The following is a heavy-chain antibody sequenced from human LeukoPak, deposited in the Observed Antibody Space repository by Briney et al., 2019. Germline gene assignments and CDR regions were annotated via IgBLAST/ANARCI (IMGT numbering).Heavy chain of an antibody. J-gene: IGHJ4*02. V-gene: IGHV1-46*01. CDR1: GYSFTSNY. CDR3: ARDQEAFDY. Sequence: ASVKVSCKASGYSFTSNYIHWVRQAPGQGLERMGMIYPRDGSTSYAQKFQGRVTVTRDTSTSTVHMELSGLRSEDTAVYYCARDQEAFDYWGQGTLVTVSS. CDR2: IYPRDGST.